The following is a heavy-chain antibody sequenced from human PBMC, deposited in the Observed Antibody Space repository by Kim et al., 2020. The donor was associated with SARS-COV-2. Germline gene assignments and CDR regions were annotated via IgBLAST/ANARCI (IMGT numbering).Heavy chain of an antibody. CDR1: GFTFSSYW. Sequence: GGSLRLSCAASGFTFSSYWMHWVRQAPGKGLVWVSRINSDGSSTSYADSVKGRFTISRDNAKNTLYLQMNSLRAEDTAVYDCARSETYYYGSGGFDYWGQGTLVTVSS. CDR2: INSDGSST. J-gene: IGHJ4*02. V-gene: IGHV3-74*01. D-gene: IGHD3-10*01. CDR3: ARSETYYYGSGGFDY.